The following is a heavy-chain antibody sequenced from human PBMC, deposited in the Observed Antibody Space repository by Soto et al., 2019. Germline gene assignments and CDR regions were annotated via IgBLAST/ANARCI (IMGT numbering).Heavy chain of an antibody. V-gene: IGHV3-21*01. CDR1: GFTFSSYS. J-gene: IGHJ4*02. Sequence: PGWSLRLSCAASGFTFSSYSMNWVHQAPGKGLEWVSSISSSSSYIYYADSVKGRFTISRDNAKNSLYLQMNSLRAEDTAVYYCARDPMPENYSSGWSLFDYWGQGTLVTVSS. CDR3: ARDPMPENYSSGWSLFDY. CDR2: ISSSSSYI. D-gene: IGHD6-19*01.